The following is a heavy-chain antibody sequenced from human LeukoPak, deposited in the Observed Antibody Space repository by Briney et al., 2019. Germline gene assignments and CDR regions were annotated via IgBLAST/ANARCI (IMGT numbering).Heavy chain of an antibody. V-gene: IGHV4-59*01. CDR2: IYYSGTT. D-gene: IGHD7-27*01. CDR1: GGSISSDY. Sequence: SETLSLTCTVSGGSISSDYWSWIRQSPGKGLEWIGYIYYSGTTSYNPSLKSRVTISLDTSKNQFSLKLSSVTAADTAVYYCARGANWGSPNYWGQGTLVTVSS. J-gene: IGHJ4*02. CDR3: ARGANWGSPNY.